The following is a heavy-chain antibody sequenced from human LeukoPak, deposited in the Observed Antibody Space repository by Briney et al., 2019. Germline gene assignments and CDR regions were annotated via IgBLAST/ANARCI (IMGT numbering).Heavy chain of an antibody. Sequence: PSETLSLTCTVSGGSISSYYWSWIRQPPGKGLEWIGYIYYSGSTNYNPSLKSRVTISVDASKNQFSLKLSSATAADTAVYYCASRGIAAAGHLSFDYWGQGTLATVSA. CDR3: ASRGIAAAGHLSFDY. V-gene: IGHV4-59*12. CDR2: IYYSGST. CDR1: GGSISSYY. J-gene: IGHJ4*02. D-gene: IGHD6-13*01.